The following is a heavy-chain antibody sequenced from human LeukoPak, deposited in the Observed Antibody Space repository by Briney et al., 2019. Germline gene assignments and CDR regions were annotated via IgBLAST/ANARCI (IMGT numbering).Heavy chain of an antibody. V-gene: IGHV3-9*03. Sequence: PGGSLRLSCAASGFTFDDYAMHWVRQAPGKGLEWVSGISWNSGSIGYADSVKGRFTISRDNAKNSLYLQMNSLRAEDMALYYCARGSLPGDDFWSGSHYFDYWGQGTLVTVSS. D-gene: IGHD3-3*01. CDR3: ARGSLPGDDFWSGSHYFDY. J-gene: IGHJ4*02. CDR2: ISWNSGSI. CDR1: GFTFDDYA.